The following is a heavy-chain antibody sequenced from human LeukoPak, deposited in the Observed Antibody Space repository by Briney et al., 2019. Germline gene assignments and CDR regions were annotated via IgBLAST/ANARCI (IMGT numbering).Heavy chain of an antibody. Sequence: GGSLRLSCAASGFTFSSYNMNWVRQAPGKGLEWVSSISSSSTYIYYADSMKGRFTLSRDNAKNSLYLHMNSLRTEDTAVYYCARDKDVGATLLDYWGQGTLVTVSS. V-gene: IGHV3-21*01. D-gene: IGHD1-26*01. J-gene: IGHJ4*02. CDR2: ISSSSTYI. CDR1: GFTFSSYN. CDR3: ARDKDVGATLLDY.